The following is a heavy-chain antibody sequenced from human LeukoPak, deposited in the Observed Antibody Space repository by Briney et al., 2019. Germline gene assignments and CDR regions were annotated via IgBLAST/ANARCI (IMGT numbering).Heavy chain of an antibody. V-gene: IGHV1-24*01. CDR2: FDPEDGET. Sequence: ASVKVSCKVSGYTLTELSMHWVRQAPGQGLEWMGGFDPEDGETIYAQKFQGRVTMTEDTSTDTAYMELSSLRSEDTAVYYCATVSVAVAGRNPSYYFDYWGQGTLVTVSS. CDR3: ATVSVAVAGRNPSYYFDY. CDR1: GYTLTELS. D-gene: IGHD6-19*01. J-gene: IGHJ4*02.